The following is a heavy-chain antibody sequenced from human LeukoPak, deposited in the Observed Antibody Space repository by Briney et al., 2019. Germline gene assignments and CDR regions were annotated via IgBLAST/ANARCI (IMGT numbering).Heavy chain of an antibody. V-gene: IGHV1-69*04. CDR3: ARTGTTSLSRLTGMDV. D-gene: IGHD1-1*01. CDR2: ITPILGIA. Sequence: SLKVSCKASGGTFSSYAISWARQAPGQGLEWMGRITPILGIANYAPKFQGSVTITADKSTSTAYIELSSLRSEDTAVYYCARTGTTSLSRLTGMDVWGQGTTVTLSS. CDR1: GGTFSSYA. J-gene: IGHJ6*02.